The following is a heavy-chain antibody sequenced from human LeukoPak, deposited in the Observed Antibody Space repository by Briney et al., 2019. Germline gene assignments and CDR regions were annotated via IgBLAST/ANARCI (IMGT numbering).Heavy chain of an antibody. CDR2: IYYSGST. CDR1: GGSISSYY. D-gene: IGHD3-22*01. V-gene: IGHV4-59*08. Sequence: SETLSLTCTVSGGSISSYYWSWIRQPPGKGLEWIGYIYYSGSTNYNPSLKSRVTISVDTSKNHFSLKLSSVTAADTAVYYCARLRVDYYDSSGLTLIDYWGQGTPVTVSS. J-gene: IGHJ4*02. CDR3: ARLRVDYYDSSGLTLIDY.